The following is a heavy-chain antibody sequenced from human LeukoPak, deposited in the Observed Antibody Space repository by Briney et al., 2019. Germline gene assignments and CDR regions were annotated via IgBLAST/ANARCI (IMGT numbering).Heavy chain of an antibody. Sequence: ASVKVSCKASGYTFTSYDINWVRQSTGQGLEWMGWMSPNSGNTGYAQKFQGRVTMTRDTSISTAYMELNSLRSEDTAVYHCTSGPPEWGFDLWGRGTLVTVSS. CDR3: TSGPPEWGFDL. D-gene: IGHD1-14*01. CDR2: MSPNSGNT. J-gene: IGHJ2*01. CDR1: GYTFTSYD. V-gene: IGHV1-8*01.